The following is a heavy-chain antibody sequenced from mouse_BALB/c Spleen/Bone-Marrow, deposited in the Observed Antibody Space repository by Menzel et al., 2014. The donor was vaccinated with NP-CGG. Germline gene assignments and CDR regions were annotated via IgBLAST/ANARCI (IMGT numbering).Heavy chain of an antibody. J-gene: IGHJ4*01. CDR3: ARWEYYAMDY. V-gene: IGHV14-3*02. CDR1: GFNIKDTY. Sequence: EVQLQESGAELVKPGASVKLSCTASGFNIKDTYMHWVKQRPEQGLEWIGRIDPANGHTKYDPKFQGKATITADTSSNPAYRQLSSLTSEDSAVYYCARWEYYAMDYWGQGTSVTVAS. D-gene: IGHD4-1*01. CDR2: IDPANGHT.